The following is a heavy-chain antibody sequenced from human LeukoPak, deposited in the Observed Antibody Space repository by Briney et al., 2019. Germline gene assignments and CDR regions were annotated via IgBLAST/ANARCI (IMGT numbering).Heavy chain of an antibody. CDR2: IDSDGSGT. J-gene: IGHJ4*02. CDR1: GFTSSRHW. V-gene: IGHV3-74*03. D-gene: IGHD5-24*01. Sequence: GGSLRLSCAASGFTSSRHWIHWVRQAPGKGLVWISYIDSDGSGTTYADSVKGRFTISRDNAKNAVYLQMNSLRVDDTSVYYCARDGDGAIALDYWGQGTLVTVSS. CDR3: ARDGDGAIALDY.